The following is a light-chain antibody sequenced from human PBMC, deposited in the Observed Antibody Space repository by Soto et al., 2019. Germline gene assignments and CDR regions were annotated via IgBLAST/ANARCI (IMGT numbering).Light chain of an antibody. CDR2: AAS. CDR1: QSISSY. V-gene: IGKV1-9*01. J-gene: IGKJ5*01. CDR3: PQFNRYPIT. Sequence: DIEMTQSPSSLSASVGDRGTISCRASQSISSYLNWYQHKPGKAPKILIYAASTLQSGVPSRGSGRGAWTACTRTISSLQPEDVETYYCPQFNRYPITFGPGTRLEIK.